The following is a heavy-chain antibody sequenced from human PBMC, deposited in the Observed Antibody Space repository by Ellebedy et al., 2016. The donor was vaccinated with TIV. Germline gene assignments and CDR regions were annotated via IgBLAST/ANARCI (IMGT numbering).Heavy chain of an antibody. CDR3: ARLGVIAAAGASDY. Sequence: PGGSLRLSCAASGFTFSGYYMSWFRQAPGKGPEWVSYISYSGDLMYYADSVKGRFTTSRDNAGNSLYLQMNSLRAEDTAVYYCARLGVIAAAGASDYWGQGTQVIVSS. V-gene: IGHV3-11*01. CDR1: GFTFSGYY. D-gene: IGHD6-13*01. CDR2: ISYSGDLM. J-gene: IGHJ4*02.